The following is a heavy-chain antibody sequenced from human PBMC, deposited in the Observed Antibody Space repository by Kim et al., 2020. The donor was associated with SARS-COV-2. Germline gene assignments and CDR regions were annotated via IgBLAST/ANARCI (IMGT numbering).Heavy chain of an antibody. J-gene: IGHJ6*02. CDR1: GFSLSTSGMC. CDR3: ARIPTRGYYDFWSGSTAGYYYYGMDV. V-gene: IGHV2-70*01. CDR2: IDWDDDK. D-gene: IGHD3-3*01. Sequence: SGPTLVNPTQTLTLTCTFSGFSLSTSGMCVSWIRQPPGKALEWLALIDWDDDKYYSTSLKTRLTISKDTSKNQVVLTMTNMDPVDTATYYCARIPTRGYYDFWSGSTAGYYYYGMDVWGQGTTVTVSS.